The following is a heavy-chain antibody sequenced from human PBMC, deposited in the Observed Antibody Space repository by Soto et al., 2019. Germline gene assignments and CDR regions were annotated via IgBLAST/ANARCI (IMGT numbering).Heavy chain of an antibody. CDR1: GFTFSTYG. D-gene: IGHD3-22*01. Sequence: QVQLVESGGGMVQPGRSLRLSCAASGFTFSTYGMHWVRQAPGKGLEWVAVISYDGSNKYYVDSVKGRFTISRDNSKNTLYLQMNSLRAEDTAVYYCAKHSSRYYYDSSGYYSLDYWGQGTLVTVSS. V-gene: IGHV3-30*18. J-gene: IGHJ4*02. CDR2: ISYDGSNK. CDR3: AKHSSRYYYDSSGYYSLDY.